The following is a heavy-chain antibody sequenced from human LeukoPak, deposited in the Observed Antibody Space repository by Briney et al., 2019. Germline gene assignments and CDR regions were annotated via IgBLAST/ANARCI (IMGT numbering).Heavy chain of an antibody. CDR1: GGSISSYY. D-gene: IGHD1-1*01. J-gene: IGHJ4*02. CDR2: IYYSGST. CDR3: ARELEPNVGCLGY. Sequence: SETLSLTCTVSGGSISSYYWSWVRQPPGKGLEWIGYIYYSGSTNYNPSLKSRVTISVDTSKNQFSLKLSSVTAADTAVYYCARELEPNVGCLGYWGQGTLVTVSS. V-gene: IGHV4-59*12.